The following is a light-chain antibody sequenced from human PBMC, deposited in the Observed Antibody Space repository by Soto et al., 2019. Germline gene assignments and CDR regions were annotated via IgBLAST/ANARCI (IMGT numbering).Light chain of an antibody. CDR2: DAS. J-gene: IGKJ1*01. CDR1: QSVSSY. Sequence: ELVLTQSPATLSLSPGERATLSCRASQSVSSYLAWYQQKPGQDPRLLLYDASNRATGILARFSGSGSGTDFTLTISRLEPEDCAVYYCQQRSNWPRKFGQGTKVEIK. V-gene: IGKV3-11*01. CDR3: QQRSNWPRK.